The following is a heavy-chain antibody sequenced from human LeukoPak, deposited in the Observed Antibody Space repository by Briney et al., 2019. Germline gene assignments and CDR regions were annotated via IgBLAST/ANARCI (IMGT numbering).Heavy chain of an antibody. Sequence: SETLSLTCTVSGGSISTSYWSWIRQPAGKGLEWIGRIYTSGSTNYNPSLKSRVTMSVDTSKNQFSLKLSSVTAADTAVYYCARDKAAAGTLFDYWGQGTLVTVSS. CDR2: IYTSGST. D-gene: IGHD6-13*01. CDR3: ARDKAAAGTLFDY. CDR1: GGSISTSY. V-gene: IGHV4-4*07. J-gene: IGHJ4*02.